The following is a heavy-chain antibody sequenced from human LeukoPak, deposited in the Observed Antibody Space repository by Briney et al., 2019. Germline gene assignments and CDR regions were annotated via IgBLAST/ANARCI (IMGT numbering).Heavy chain of an antibody. CDR1: GGSINNYY. J-gene: IGHJ4*02. Sequence: PSETLSLTCTVSGGSINNYYWSWIPQPAGKGLEWIGRIYTSGSTNYNPSLKSRVTMSVDTSKNQFSLKVSSVTAADTAVYYCARDPVAAGTFDYWGQGTLVTVSS. D-gene: IGHD1-1*01. CDR3: ARDPVAAGTFDY. V-gene: IGHV4-4*07. CDR2: IYTSGST.